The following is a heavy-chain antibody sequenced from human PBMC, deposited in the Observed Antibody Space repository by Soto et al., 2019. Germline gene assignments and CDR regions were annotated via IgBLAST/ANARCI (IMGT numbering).Heavy chain of an antibody. CDR1: GSTFSSDV. Sequence: EVQLLESGGGLVQPGGSLRLSCVASGSTFSSDVMCWVRQAPGKGLEWVSGMSGGTTYYADSVKGRFSISRDNFKTTLFLQMNSLRAEDTAVYQRATRDRGTSGSSHFFGTDVWGQGTTVTASS. D-gene: IGHD1-26*01. J-gene: IGHJ6*02. V-gene: IGHV3-23*01. CDR3: ATRDRGTSGSSHFFGTDV. CDR2: MSGGTT.